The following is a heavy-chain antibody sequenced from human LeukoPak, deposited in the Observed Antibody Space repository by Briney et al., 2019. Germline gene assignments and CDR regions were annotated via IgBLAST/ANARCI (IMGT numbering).Heavy chain of an antibody. CDR1: GGTFSDYP. D-gene: IGHD4-11*01. CDR3: ARDLGYSSYEAFDY. V-gene: IGHV1-69*05. Sequence: SVKVSCKASGGTFSDYPINWERQAPGQGLEWLGRIIAKYSGSNYAQAFQGRVTITTDDSTSTAHTELSSLRSEDTAVYYCARDLGYSSYEAFDYWGQGTLVTVSS. J-gene: IGHJ4*02. CDR2: IIAKYSGS.